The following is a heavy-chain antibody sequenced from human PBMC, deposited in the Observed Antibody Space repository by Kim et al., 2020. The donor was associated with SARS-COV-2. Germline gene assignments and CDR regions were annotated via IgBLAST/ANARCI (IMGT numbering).Heavy chain of an antibody. CDR3: ARAPRGDFWSGYIDY. J-gene: IGHJ4*02. CDR1: GFTFSSYE. V-gene: IGHV3-48*03. Sequence: GGSLRLSCAASGFTFSSYEMNWVRQAPGKGLEWVSYISSSGSTIYYADSVKGRFTISRDNAKNSLYLQMNSLRAEDTAVYYCARAPRGDFWSGYIDYWGQGTLVTVSS. CDR2: ISSSGSTI. D-gene: IGHD3-3*01.